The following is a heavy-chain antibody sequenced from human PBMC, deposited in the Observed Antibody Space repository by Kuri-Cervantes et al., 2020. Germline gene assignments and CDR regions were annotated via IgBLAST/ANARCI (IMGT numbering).Heavy chain of an antibody. D-gene: IGHD4-23*01. CDR1: GFTFSSYA. Sequence: GESLKISCAASGFTFSSYAMHWVRQAPGKGLEWVAVISYDGSNKYYADSVKGRFTISRDNAKNSLYLQMNSLRAEDTAVYYCARDPLELFGGNSEAHFDYWGQGTLVTVSS. V-gene: IGHV3-30-3*01. CDR2: ISYDGSNK. J-gene: IGHJ4*02. CDR3: ARDPLELFGGNSEAHFDY.